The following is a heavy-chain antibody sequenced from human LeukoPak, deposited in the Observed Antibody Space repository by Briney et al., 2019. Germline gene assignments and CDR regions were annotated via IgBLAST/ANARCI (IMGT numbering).Heavy chain of an antibody. CDR3: ASTALYCSSTSCYSLRWFDP. D-gene: IGHD2-2*01. V-gene: IGHV1-69*06. CDR2: IIPIFGTA. CDR1: GGTFSSYA. J-gene: IGHJ5*02. Sequence: SVKVSCKASGGTFSSYAISWVRQAPGQGLEWMGGIIPIFGTANYAQKFQGRVTITADKSTSTAYMELSSLRSEDTAVYYCASTALYCSSTSCYSLRWFDPWGQGTLVTVSS.